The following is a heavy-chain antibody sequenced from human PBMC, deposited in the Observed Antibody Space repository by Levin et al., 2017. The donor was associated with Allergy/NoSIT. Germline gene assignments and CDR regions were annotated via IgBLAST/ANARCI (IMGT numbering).Heavy chain of an antibody. Sequence: LGESLKISCAASGFTFSSYWMSWVRQAPGKGLEWVANIKQDGSEKYYVDSVKGRFTISRDNAKNSLYLQMNSLRAEDTAVYYCARVNGDSTYWYFDLWGRGALVTVSS. CDR1: GFTFSSYW. D-gene: IGHD4-17*01. J-gene: IGHJ2*01. CDR2: IKQDGSEK. CDR3: ARVNGDSTYWYFDL. V-gene: IGHV3-7*01.